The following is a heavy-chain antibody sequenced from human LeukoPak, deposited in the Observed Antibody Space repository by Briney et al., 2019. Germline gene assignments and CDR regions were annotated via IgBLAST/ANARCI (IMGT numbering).Heavy chain of an antibody. V-gene: IGHV1-69*05. Sequence: ASVKVSCKASRGTFTNYAFNWVRQAPGQGLEWMGRIIPIFDSAHYAQRFQGRITITTDESSTTAYMTLSSLTSDDTAVYYCASQDASIYSESSTSPTYSDWGQGTLVTVSS. CDR2: IIPIFDSA. CDR3: ASQDASIYSESSTSPTYSD. CDR1: RGTFTNYA. D-gene: IGHD3-22*01. J-gene: IGHJ4*02.